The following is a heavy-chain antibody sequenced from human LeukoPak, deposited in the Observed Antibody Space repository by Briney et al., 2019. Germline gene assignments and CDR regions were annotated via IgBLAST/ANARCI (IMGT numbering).Heavy chain of an antibody. CDR2: IIPILGIA. Sequence: GASVKVSCEASGGTFSSYTISWVRQAPGQGLEWMGRIIPILGIANYAQKFQGRVTITADKSTSTAYMELSSLRSEDTAVYYCARAAQNIYGFWSGYYSYDAFDIWGQGTMVTVSS. V-gene: IGHV1-69*02. J-gene: IGHJ3*02. D-gene: IGHD3-3*01. CDR3: ARAAQNIYGFWSGYYSYDAFDI. CDR1: GGTFSSYT.